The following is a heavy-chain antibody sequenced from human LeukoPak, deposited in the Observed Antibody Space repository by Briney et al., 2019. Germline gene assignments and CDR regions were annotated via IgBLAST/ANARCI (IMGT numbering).Heavy chain of an antibody. Sequence: SVKVSCKASGGTFSSYAISWVRQAPGQGLEWMGGIIPIFGTANYAQKFQGRVTITTDESTSTAYMELSSLRSEDTAVCYCARVIVATQYYYYYYMDVWGKGTTVTVSS. CDR3: ARVIVATQYYYYYYMDV. CDR2: IIPIFGTA. CDR1: GGTFSSYA. J-gene: IGHJ6*03. V-gene: IGHV1-69*05. D-gene: IGHD5-12*01.